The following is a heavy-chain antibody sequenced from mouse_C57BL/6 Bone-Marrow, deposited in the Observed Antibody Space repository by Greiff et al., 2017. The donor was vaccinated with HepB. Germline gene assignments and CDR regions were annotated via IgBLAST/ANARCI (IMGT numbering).Heavy chain of an antibody. Sequence: EVNVVESGGGLVQPGGSLKLSCAASGFTFSDYYMYWVRQTPEKRLEWVAYISNGGGSTYYPDTVKGRFTISRDNAKNTLYLQRSRLKSEDTAMYYCARHGYYFGYWGQGTTLTVSS. V-gene: IGHV5-12*01. J-gene: IGHJ2*01. CDR3: ARHGYYFGY. CDR2: ISNGGGST. CDR1: GFTFSDYY.